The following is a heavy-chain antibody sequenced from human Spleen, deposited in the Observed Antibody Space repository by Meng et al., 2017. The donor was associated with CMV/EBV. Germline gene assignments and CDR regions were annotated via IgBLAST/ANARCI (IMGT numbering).Heavy chain of an antibody. Sequence: ASVKVSCKASGYMFTGYYLHWVRQAPGQGLEWVGWINPNTGDTNYAQKFQGRVTMTRDTSINTAYMELSSLRSEDTAVYYCASQGAAGYYYYGMDVWGQGTTVTVSS. CDR2: INPNTGDT. J-gene: IGHJ6*02. D-gene: IGHD1-26*01. CDR3: ASQGAAGYYYYGMDV. CDR1: GYMFTGYY. V-gene: IGHV1-2*02.